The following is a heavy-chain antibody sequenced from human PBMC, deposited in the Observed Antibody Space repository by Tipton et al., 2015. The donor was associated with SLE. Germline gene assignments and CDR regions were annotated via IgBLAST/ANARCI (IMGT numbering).Heavy chain of an antibody. Sequence: TLSLTCTVSGGSIISSSYYWGWIRQPPGKGLEYIGSTYYSGSPYYNPSLKSRITISVDTSKNQLSLKLNSVTAADTAVYYCARGVAGYFHYCYMDVWGKGTTVTISS. V-gene: IGHV4-39*01. CDR2: TYYSGSP. CDR1: GGSIISSSYY. J-gene: IGHJ6*03. CDR3: ARGVAGYFHYCYMDV.